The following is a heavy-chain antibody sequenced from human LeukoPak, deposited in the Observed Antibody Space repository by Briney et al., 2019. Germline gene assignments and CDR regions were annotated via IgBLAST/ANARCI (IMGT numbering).Heavy chain of an antibody. CDR2: IYYSGST. D-gene: IGHD3-3*01. CDR1: GGSISSSSYY. CDR3: ARLTIFGVVNPPPFDY. V-gene: IGHV4-39*01. Sequence: SETLSLTCTVSGGSISSSSYYWGWIRQPPGKGLEWIGSIYYSGSTYYNPSLKSRVTISVDTSKNQFSLKLSSVTAADTAVYYCARLTIFGVVNPPPFDYWGQGTLVTVSS. J-gene: IGHJ4*02.